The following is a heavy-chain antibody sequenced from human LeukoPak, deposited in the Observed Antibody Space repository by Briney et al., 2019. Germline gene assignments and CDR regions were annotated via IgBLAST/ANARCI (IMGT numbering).Heavy chain of an antibody. J-gene: IGHJ4*02. V-gene: IGHV1-2*02. CDR1: GYTFSGYF. CDR2: LNPNSSGT. D-gene: IGHD1-14*01. CDR3: ARGTEYGSFAY. Sequence: ASVKVSCKASGYTFSGYFMHWVRQAPGQGLEWMGWLNPNSSGTNYAQRFQGRVTMTRDTSISTAYTELSRLTSDDTAVYFCARGTEYGSFAYWGQGTLVTVSS.